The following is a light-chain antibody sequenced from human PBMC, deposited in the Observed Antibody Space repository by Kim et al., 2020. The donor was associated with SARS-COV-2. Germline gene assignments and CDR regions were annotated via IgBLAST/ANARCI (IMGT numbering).Light chain of an antibody. CDR1: QDINRY. CDR3: QQSYSAPRT. CDR2: TAS. J-gene: IGKJ1*01. V-gene: IGKV1-39*01. Sequence: DIQMTQSPSSLSASVGDRVTITCRASQDINRYLNWYQQKPGKAPKLLIYTASSLQSGVPSRFTGSGSETDFTLTISSLQPEDFATYYCQQSYSAPRTFGQWTKVDI.